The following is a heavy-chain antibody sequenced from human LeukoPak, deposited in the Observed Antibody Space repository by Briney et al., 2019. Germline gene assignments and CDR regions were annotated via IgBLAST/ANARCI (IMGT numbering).Heavy chain of an antibody. V-gene: IGHV3-30*04. J-gene: IGHJ3*02. Sequence: PGGSLRLSCAASGFTFSSYAMHWVRQAPGKGLEWVAVISYDGSTKYYADSVKGRFTISRDNSKNTLYLQMNSLRAEDTAVYYCARGQGVVGVTGGSDAFDMWGQGTMVTVSS. CDR2: ISYDGSTK. D-gene: IGHD1-26*01. CDR1: GFTFSSYA. CDR3: ARGQGVVGVTGGSDAFDM.